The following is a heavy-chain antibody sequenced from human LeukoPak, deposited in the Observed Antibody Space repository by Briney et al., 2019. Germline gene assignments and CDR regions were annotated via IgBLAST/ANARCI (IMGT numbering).Heavy chain of an antibody. CDR3: ARGEDFERYYLAY. CDR2: IYYTGTT. Sequence: SEALSLTCSVSGGSISIYYWTWIRQIPGEAREGIGYIYYTGTTNYNPLFERRATISVDTSKNQFSLKLTSVTAADTAVYFCARGEDFERYYLAYWGQGTLVTVSS. CDR1: GGSISIYY. D-gene: IGHD3-9*01. V-gene: IGHV4-59*01. J-gene: IGHJ4*02.